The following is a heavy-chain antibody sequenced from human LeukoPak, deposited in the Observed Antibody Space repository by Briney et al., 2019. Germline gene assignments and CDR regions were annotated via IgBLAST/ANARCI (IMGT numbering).Heavy chain of an antibody. Sequence: GASVKVSCKASGYIFTKYNIHWVRQAPGEGLEWMGIINPTDGSTSYAQKFQGRATMTRDTSTSTVHMELSSLSSEDTAVYYCARDQTIDYWGQGTLVTVSS. CDR2: INPTDGST. J-gene: IGHJ4*02. CDR1: GYIFTKYN. CDR3: ARDQTIDY. V-gene: IGHV1-46*01. D-gene: IGHD1-14*01.